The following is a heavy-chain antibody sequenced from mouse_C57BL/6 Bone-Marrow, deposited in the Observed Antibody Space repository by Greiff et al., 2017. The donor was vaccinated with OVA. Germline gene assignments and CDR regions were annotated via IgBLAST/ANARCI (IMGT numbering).Heavy chain of an antibody. J-gene: IGHJ1*03. D-gene: IGHD4-1*01. CDR2: IDPNSGGT. CDR1: GYTFTSYW. V-gene: IGHV1-72*01. Sequence: VQLQQPGAELVKPGASVKLSCKASGYTFTSYWMHWVKQRPGRGLEWIGRIDPNSGGTKYNEKFKSKATLTVDKPSSTAYMQLSSLTSEDSAVYYCARRLATNWDVGYCDVWGTGTTVTGSS. CDR3: ARRLATNWDVGYCDV.